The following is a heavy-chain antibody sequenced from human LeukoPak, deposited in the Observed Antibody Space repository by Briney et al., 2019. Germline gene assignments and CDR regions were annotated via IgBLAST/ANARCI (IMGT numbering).Heavy chain of an antibody. J-gene: IGHJ4*02. CDR3: ARVVDFWSGYSD. CDR1: GFTFSSYS. CDR2: ISSSSSYI. Sequence: GGSLRLSCAASGFTFSSYSMNWVRQAQGKGLEWVSSISSSSSYIYYADSVKGRFTISRDNAKNSLYLQMNSLRAEDTAVYYCARVVDFWSGYSDWGQGTLVTVSS. V-gene: IGHV3-21*01. D-gene: IGHD3-3*01.